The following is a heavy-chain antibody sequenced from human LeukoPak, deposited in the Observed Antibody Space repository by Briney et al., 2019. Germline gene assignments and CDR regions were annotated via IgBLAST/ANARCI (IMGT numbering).Heavy chain of an antibody. CDR1: GFTFSNFW. CDR3: ARAIDYGYPGGY. CDR2: IKQDGTEK. J-gene: IGHJ4*02. Sequence: GRSLRLSCVASGFTFSNFWMSWVRQAPGKGLEWVANIKQDGTEKYYVDSVKGRFTVSRDNAKNSLYLQMNSLRAEDTAVYYCARAIDYGYPGGYWGQGTLVTVSS. D-gene: IGHD4-17*01. V-gene: IGHV3-7*01.